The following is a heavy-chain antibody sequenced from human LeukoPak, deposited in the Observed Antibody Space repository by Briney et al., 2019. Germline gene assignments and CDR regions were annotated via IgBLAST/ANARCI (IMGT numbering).Heavy chain of an antibody. Sequence: SETLSLTCSVSGGSISSYYWSWIRQPPGKGLEWIGYIYYSGSTNYNPSLKSRVTISVDTSKNQFSLKLSSVTAADTAVYYCARVGNGNGVCTECMDVWGKGTTVTVSS. CDR2: IYYSGST. CDR1: GGSISSYY. V-gene: IGHV4-59*08. CDR3: ARVGNGNGVCTECMDV. J-gene: IGHJ6*03. D-gene: IGHD2-8*01.